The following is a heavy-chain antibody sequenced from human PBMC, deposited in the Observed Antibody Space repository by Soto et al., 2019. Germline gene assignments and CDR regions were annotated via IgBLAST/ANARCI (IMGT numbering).Heavy chain of an antibody. V-gene: IGHV3-30*18. D-gene: IGHD6-19*01. CDR2: ISYDGSNK. CDR3: AKDQDYSSGWYDY. J-gene: IGHJ4*02. CDR1: GFTFSSYG. Sequence: QVQLVESGGGVVQPGRSLRLSCAASGFTFSSYGMHWVRQAPGKGLEWVAVISYDGSNKYYADSVKGRFTISRDNSKNTLYLQMSSLRAEDTAVYYCAKDQDYSSGWYDYWGQGTLVTVSS.